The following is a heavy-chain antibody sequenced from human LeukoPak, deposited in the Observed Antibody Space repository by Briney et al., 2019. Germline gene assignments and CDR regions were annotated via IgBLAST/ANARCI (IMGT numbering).Heavy chain of an antibody. CDR3: ARVYSSSSYDY. CDR2: IYYSGST. D-gene: IGHD6-6*01. Sequence: SETLSLTCTVSGGSISSHYWSWIRQPPGKELEWIGYIYYSGSTNYNPSLKSRVTISVDTSKNQFSLKLSSVTAADTAVYYCARVYSSSSYDYWGQGTLVTVSS. V-gene: IGHV4-59*11. J-gene: IGHJ4*02. CDR1: GGSISSHY.